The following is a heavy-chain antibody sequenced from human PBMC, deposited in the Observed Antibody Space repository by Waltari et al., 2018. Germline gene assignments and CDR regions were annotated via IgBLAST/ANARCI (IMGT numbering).Heavy chain of an antibody. CDR2: INPNRGGT. Sequence: QVQLVQSGAEVKKPGASVKVSCKASGYPFTGYYMHWVRQAPGQGLEWMGWINPNRGGTNYAQKFQGRVTMTRDTSISTAYMELSRLRSDDTAVYYCARAQSSEDDYWGQGTLVTVSS. CDR1: GYPFTGYY. J-gene: IGHJ4*02. D-gene: IGHD6-19*01. CDR3: ARAQSSEDDY. V-gene: IGHV1-2*02.